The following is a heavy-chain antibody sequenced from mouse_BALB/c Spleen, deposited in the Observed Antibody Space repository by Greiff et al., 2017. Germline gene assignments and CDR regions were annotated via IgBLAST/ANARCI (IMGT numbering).Heavy chain of an antibody. J-gene: IGHJ2*01. Sequence: VQLQQSGAELVKPGASVKLSCTASGFNIKDSYMHWVKQRPEQGLEWIGRIDPANGNTKYDPKFQGKATITADTSSNTAYLQLSSLTSEDTAVYYCALTGTSRNFDYWGQGTTLTVSS. CDR2: IDPANGNT. CDR1: GFNIKDSY. V-gene: IGHV14-3*02. D-gene: IGHD4-1*01. CDR3: ALTGTSRNFDY.